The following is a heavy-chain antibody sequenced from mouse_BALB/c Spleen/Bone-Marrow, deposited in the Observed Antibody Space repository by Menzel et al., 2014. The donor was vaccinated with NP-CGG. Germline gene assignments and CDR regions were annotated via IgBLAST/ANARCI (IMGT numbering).Heavy chain of an antibody. J-gene: IGHJ3*01. V-gene: IGHV5-6*01. CDR1: GFTFSSYG. D-gene: IGHD2-4*01. CDR2: ISSGGSYT. CDR3: ARRDYDYDGPWFAY. Sequence: EVQGVESGGDLVKPGGSLKLSCAASGFTFSSYGVSWVRQTPDKRLGWVATISSGGSYTYYPDSVKGRFTISRDNAKNTLYLQMSSLKSEDTAMYYCARRDYDYDGPWFAYWGQGTLVTVSA.